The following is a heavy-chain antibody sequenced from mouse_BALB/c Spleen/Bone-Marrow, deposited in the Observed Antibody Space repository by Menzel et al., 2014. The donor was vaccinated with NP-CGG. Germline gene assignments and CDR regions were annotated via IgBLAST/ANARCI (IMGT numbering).Heavy chain of an antibody. CDR3: ARPDYGSAMDY. J-gene: IGHJ4*01. CDR2: INPDSSTI. CDR1: GFDFSRYW. V-gene: IGHV4-1*02. Sequence: EVKLMESGGGLVQPGGSLKLSCAASGFDFSRYWMSWVRPAPGKGLEWIGEINPDSSTINYTPSLKDKFIISRDNDKNTLYQQMSKVRHEDTALYYCARPDYGSAMDYWGQGTSGTGSS. D-gene: IGHD1-1*01.